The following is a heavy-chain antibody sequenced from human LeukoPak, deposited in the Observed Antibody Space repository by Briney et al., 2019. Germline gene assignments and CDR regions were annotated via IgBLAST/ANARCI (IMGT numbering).Heavy chain of an antibody. CDR3: ARDGDYYYDSSGYYWFDP. Sequence: SETLSLTCTVSGGSISSSSYYWGWIRQPPGKGLEWIGSIHYSGSTNYNPSLKSRVTISVDTSKNQFSLKLSSVTAADTAVYYCARDGDYYYDSSGYYWFDPWGQGTLVTVSS. CDR1: GGSISSSSYY. D-gene: IGHD3-22*01. J-gene: IGHJ5*02. CDR2: IHYSGST. V-gene: IGHV4-39*07.